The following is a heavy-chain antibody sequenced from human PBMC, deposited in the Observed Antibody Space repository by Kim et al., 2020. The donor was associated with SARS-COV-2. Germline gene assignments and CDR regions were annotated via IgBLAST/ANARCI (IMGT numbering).Heavy chain of an antibody. CDR1: GFTFTSSA. Sequence: SVKVSCKASGFTFTSSAMQWVRQARGQRLEWIGWIVVGSGNTNYAQKFQERVTITRDMSTSTAYMELSSLRSEDTAVYYCAADPVPYYDSSGYYPDAFDIWGQGTMVTVSS. CDR3: AADPVPYYDSSGYYPDAFDI. V-gene: IGHV1-58*02. D-gene: IGHD3-22*01. CDR2: IVVGSGNT. J-gene: IGHJ3*02.